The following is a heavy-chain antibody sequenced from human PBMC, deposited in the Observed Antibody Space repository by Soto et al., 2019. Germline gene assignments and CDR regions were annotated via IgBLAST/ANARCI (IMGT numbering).Heavy chain of an antibody. Sequence: QVQLVQSGAEVTKPGSSVKVSCKASGGTFSSYAISWVRQAPGQGLEWMGGIIPIFGTANYAQKFQGRVTITADESTSTAYMELSSLRSEDTAVYYCARDKVWGYSYGTGVDYWGQGTLVTVSS. V-gene: IGHV1-69*12. CDR3: ARDKVWGYSYGTGVDY. D-gene: IGHD5-18*01. CDR2: IIPIFGTA. J-gene: IGHJ4*02. CDR1: GGTFSSYA.